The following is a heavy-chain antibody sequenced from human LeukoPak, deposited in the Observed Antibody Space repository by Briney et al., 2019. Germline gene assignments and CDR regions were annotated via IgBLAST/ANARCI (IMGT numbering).Heavy chain of an antibody. D-gene: IGHD2-2*02. J-gene: IGHJ6*03. Sequence: SETLSLTCTVSGGSISSGGYYWSWIRQPPGKGLEWIGEIYHSGSTNYNPSLKSRVTISVDTSKNQFSLKLSSVTAADTAVYYCARTGYCSSASCYTASRPYYYYYMDVWGKGTTVTVSS. CDR3: ARTGYCSSASCYTASRPYYYYYMDV. CDR1: GGSISSGGYY. V-gene: IGHV4-61*08. CDR2: IYHSGST.